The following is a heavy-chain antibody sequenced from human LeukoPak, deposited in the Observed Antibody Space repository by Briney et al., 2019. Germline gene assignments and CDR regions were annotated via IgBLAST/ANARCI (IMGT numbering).Heavy chain of an antibody. CDR2: INPNSGGT. Sequence: ASVKVSCKASGYTFTGYYMHWVRQAPGQGLEWMGWINPNSGGTNYAQKFQGRVTMTRDTSISTAYMELSRLRSDDTAVHYCARVSVYRSDFDYWGQGTLVTVSS. CDR3: ARVSVYRSDFDY. CDR1: GYTFTGYY. V-gene: IGHV1-2*02. D-gene: IGHD1-26*01. J-gene: IGHJ4*02.